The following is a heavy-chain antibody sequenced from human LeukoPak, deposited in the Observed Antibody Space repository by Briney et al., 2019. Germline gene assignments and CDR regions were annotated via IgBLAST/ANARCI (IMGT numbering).Heavy chain of an antibody. J-gene: IGHJ4*02. V-gene: IGHV3-23*01. Sequence: PGGSLRLSCAASGFTFSIYAMSWVRQAPGKGLEWVSAISGSGGSTYYADSVKGRFTISRDNSKNALYLQMNSLRAEDTAVYYCAKDRREYGSGSYNYWGQGTLVTVSS. CDR3: AKDRREYGSGSYNY. CDR1: GFTFSIYA. CDR2: ISGSGGST. D-gene: IGHD3-10*01.